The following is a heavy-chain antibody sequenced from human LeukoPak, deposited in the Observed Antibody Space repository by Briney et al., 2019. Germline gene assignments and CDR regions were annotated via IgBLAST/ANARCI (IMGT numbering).Heavy chain of an antibody. CDR1: GFTFSSYA. D-gene: IGHD1-14*01. CDR2: INTNGDST. J-gene: IGHJ4*02. V-gene: IGHV3-64*01. Sequence: TGGSLRLSCAASGFTFSSYAMHWVRQAPGKGLQSVSAINTNGDSTYHASSVKGRFAISRDNSKNTLYLQMGSLRAEDMAVYYCAREAGYIDYWGQGTLVTVSS. CDR3: AREAGYIDY.